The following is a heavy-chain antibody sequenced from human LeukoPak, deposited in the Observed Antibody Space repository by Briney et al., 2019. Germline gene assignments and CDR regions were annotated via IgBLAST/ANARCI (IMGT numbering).Heavy chain of an antibody. CDR2: LYTSGSP. D-gene: IGHD3-10*01. CDR1: GGSISNYY. V-gene: IGHV4-4*07. Sequence: TSETLSLTCTVSGGSISNYYWSWIRQPAGKGLEWIGRLYTSGSPNYNPSLKSRVTMSVDTSRNQFSLKLSSVTAADTAVYYCARGGLRRFDYWGQGTLVTVSS. J-gene: IGHJ4*02. CDR3: ARGGLRRFDY.